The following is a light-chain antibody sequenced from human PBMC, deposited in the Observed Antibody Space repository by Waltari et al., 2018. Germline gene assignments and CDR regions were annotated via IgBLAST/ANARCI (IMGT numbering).Light chain of an antibody. J-gene: IGLJ3*02. Sequence: SSELTQDPAVSVALGQSVSIPCHGHSLRTDYASWYQQKPGQAPVVVSYGKNNRPSAIPDRFSGSSSGNTASLTITGAQAEDEADYYCNSRSWKFGGGTKLTVL. V-gene: IGLV3-19*01. CDR3: NSRSWK. CDR1: SLRTDY. CDR2: GKN.